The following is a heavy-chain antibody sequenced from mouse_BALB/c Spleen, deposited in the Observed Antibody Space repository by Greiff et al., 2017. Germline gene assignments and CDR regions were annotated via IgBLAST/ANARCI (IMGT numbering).Heavy chain of an antibody. CDR1: GYTFTDYE. Sequence: VQLQESGAELVRPGASVTLSCKASGYTFTDYEMHWVKQTPVHGLEWIGAIDPETGGTAYNQKFKGKATLTADKSSSTAYMELRSLTSEDSAVYYCTTSTMITPFAYWGQGTLVTVSA. CDR2: IDPETGGT. D-gene: IGHD2-4*01. V-gene: IGHV1-15*01. CDR3: TTSTMITPFAY. J-gene: IGHJ3*01.